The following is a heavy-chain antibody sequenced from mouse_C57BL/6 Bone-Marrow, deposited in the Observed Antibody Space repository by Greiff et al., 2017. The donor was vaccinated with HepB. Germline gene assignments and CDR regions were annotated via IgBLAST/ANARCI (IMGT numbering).Heavy chain of an antibody. CDR3: ARGVVADYWYFDV. CDR2: IYPGGGYT. CDR1: GYTFTNYW. J-gene: IGHJ1*03. Sequence: QVQLQQSGAELVRPGTSVMMSCKASGYTFTNYWIGWAKQRPGHGLEWIGDIYPGGGYTNYNEKFKGKATLTADKSSSTAYMQCSSLTSEDSAIYYCARGVVADYWYFDVWGTGTTVTVSS. D-gene: IGHD1-1*01. V-gene: IGHV1-63*01.